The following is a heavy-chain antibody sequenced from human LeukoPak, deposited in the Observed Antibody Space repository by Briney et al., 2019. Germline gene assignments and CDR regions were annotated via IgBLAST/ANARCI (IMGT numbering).Heavy chain of an antibody. J-gene: IGHJ4*02. CDR1: VGSISSYY. V-gene: IGHV4-59*01. CDR2: IYFSGST. Sequence: SETLSLTCTVSVGSISSYYWSWIRQPPGKGLEWIGYIYFSGSTNYNPSLKSRVTISVDTSKNQFSLKLSSVAAADTAVYYCARSRSSGGSSWYNYWGQGTLVTVSS. CDR3: ARSRSSGGSSWYNY. D-gene: IGHD6-13*01.